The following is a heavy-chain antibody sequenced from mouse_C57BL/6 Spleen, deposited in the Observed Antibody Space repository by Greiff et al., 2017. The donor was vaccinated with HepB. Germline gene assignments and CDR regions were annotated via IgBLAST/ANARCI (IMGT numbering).Heavy chain of an antibody. V-gene: IGHV7-3*01. CDR2: IRNKANGYTT. Sequence: EVQLVESGGGLVQPGGSLSLSCAASGFTFTDYYMSWVRQPPGKALKWLGFIRNKANGYTTEYSASVKGRFTISRDNSQSILYLQMNALRAEDSATYYCARSPIYYDYAWFAYWGQGTLVTVSA. D-gene: IGHD2-4*01. J-gene: IGHJ3*01. CDR3: ARSPIYYDYAWFAY. CDR1: GFTFTDYY.